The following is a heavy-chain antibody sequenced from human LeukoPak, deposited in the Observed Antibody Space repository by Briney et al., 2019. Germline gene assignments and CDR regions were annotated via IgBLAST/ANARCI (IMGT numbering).Heavy chain of an antibody. CDR3: ARGFGGLDGMDV. J-gene: IGHJ6*04. V-gene: IGHV1-69*06. D-gene: IGHD3-16*01. CDR1: GGTFSSYA. CDR2: IIPIFGTA. Sequence: ASVKVSCKAPGGTFSSYAISWVRQAPGQGLEWMGGIIPIFGTANYAQKFQGRVTITADKSTSTAYMELSSLRSEDTAVYYCARGFGGLDGMDVWGKGTTVTVSS.